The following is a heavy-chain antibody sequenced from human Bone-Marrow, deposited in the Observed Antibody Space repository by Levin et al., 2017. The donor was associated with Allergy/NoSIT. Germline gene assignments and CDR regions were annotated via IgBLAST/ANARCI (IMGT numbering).Heavy chain of an antibody. V-gene: IGHV3-30*18. CDR3: AKDLCSGGSCYSFDY. CDR1: GFTFSSYG. Sequence: GGSLRLSCAASGFTFSSYGMHWVRQAPGKGLEWVAVISYDGSNKYYADSVKGRFTISRDNSKNTLYLKMNSLRAEDTAVYYCAKDLCSGGSCYSFDYWGQGTLVTVSS. CDR2: ISYDGSNK. D-gene: IGHD2-15*01. J-gene: IGHJ4*02.